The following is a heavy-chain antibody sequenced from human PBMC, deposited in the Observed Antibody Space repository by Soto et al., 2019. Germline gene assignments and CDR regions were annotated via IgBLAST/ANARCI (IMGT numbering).Heavy chain of an antibody. D-gene: IGHD3-9*01. CDR2: INPNSGGT. CDR1: GYTFTGYY. J-gene: IGHJ5*02. Sequence: ASVKVSCKASGYTFTGYYMRWVRQAPGQGLEWMGWINPNSGGTNYAQKFQGRVTMTRDTSISTAYMELSRLRSDDTAVYYCARAMRGYFDWFDPWGQGTLVTVSS. CDR3: ARAMRGYFDWFDP. V-gene: IGHV1-2*02.